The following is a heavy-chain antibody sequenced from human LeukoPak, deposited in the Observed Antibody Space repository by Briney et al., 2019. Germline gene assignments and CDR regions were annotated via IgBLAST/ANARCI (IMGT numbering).Heavy chain of an antibody. J-gene: IGHJ4*02. D-gene: IGHD6-13*01. CDR3: ARSLYSSSWYYFHY. Sequence: SETLSLTCAVYGGSFSGYYWSWIRQPPGKGLEWIREINHSGSTNYNPSLKSRVTISVDTSKNQFSLKLSSVTAADTAVYYCARSLYSSSWYYFHYWGQGTLVTVSS. CDR1: GGSFSGYY. CDR2: INHSGST. V-gene: IGHV4-34*01.